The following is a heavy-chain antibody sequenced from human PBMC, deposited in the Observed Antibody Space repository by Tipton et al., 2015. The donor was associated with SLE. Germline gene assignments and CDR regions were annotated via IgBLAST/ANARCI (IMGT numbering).Heavy chain of an antibody. CDR1: DGSFSGYY. CDR3: ARGDYSNYGWFDP. V-gene: IGHV4-34*01. CDR2: IYHSGST. J-gene: IGHJ5*02. D-gene: IGHD4-11*01. Sequence: TLSLTCAVYDGSFSGYYWSWVRQPPGKGLEWIGEIYHSGSTNYNPSLKSRVTISVDKSKNQFSLKLSSVTAADTAVYYCARGDYSNYGWFDPWGQGTLVTVSS.